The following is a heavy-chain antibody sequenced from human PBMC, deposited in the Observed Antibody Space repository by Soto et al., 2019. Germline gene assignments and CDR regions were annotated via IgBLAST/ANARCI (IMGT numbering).Heavy chain of an antibody. J-gene: IGHJ4*02. CDR2: IYYTGST. CDR3: ARTQWLTPFPYFDY. D-gene: IGHD3-22*01. CDR1: GDSISSGDFF. Sequence: QVKLQESGPGLVKPSQTLSLTCTVSGDSISSGDFFWSWIRQPPGKGLEWIAYIYYTGSTFYNPSLKSQLTRSVATSKNQFSLKLSSVTAADTAVYYCARTQWLTPFPYFDYWGQGTLVTVSS. V-gene: IGHV4-30-4*01.